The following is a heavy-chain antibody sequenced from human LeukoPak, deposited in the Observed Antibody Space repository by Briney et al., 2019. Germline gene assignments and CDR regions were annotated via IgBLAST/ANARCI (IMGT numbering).Heavy chain of an antibody. CDR3: ARAGSHWHYVY. CDR1: GFTFSGFS. J-gene: IGHJ4*02. D-gene: IGHD3-10*01. V-gene: IGHV3-7*01. CDR2: IKQDGSER. Sequence: GGSLRLSCAASGFTFSGFSMSWVRQSPTKGLEWVANIKQDGSERYYVDSVKGRFTISRDHAKNSLSLQMNNLRVEDTAVYYCARAGSHWHYVYWGQGTVVTVSS.